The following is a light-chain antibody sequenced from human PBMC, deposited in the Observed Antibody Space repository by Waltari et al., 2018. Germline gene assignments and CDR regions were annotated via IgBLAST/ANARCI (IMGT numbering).Light chain of an antibody. CDR1: QSVLYSPNNKNY. CDR3: HQYYVTPPWT. CDR2: WAS. V-gene: IGKV4-1*01. Sequence: DIVMTQSPASLAVSLGARATINCKSSQSVLYSPNNKNYLAWYQQKPGQPPKLLIYWASTRESGVPDRFSGSGSGTDFTLTISSLQAEDVAVYYCHQYYVTPPWTFGQGTKVEIK. J-gene: IGKJ1*01.